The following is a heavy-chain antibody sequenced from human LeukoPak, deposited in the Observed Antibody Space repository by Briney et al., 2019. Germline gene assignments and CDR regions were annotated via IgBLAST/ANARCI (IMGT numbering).Heavy chain of an antibody. CDR2: IRYDGSNK. D-gene: IGHD6-6*01. CDR3: AKDRGAARSFDY. J-gene: IGHJ4*02. CDR1: GFTFSTYG. V-gene: IGHV3-30*02. Sequence: GGSLRLSCAASGFTFSTYGMHWVRQAPGKGLGWVAFIRYDGSNKYYADSVKGRFTISRDNSKNTLYLQMNSLRAEDTAVYYYAKDRGAARSFDYWGQGTLVTVSS.